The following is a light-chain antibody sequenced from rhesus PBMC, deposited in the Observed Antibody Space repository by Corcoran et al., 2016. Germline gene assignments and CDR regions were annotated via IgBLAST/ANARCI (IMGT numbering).Light chain of an antibody. CDR3: VEGTHWPLT. CDR2: QVA. CDR1: QTLVHSEGKTY. Sequence: DVVMTQSPLSLPVTPGQPASISCRSSQTLVHSEGKTYLNWLQQKQGQPPRRLIYQVANRDSGVPDRFSGGGAGKDFTLKISELEVENVGVYYYVEGTHWPLTFAGGAKV. V-gene: IGKV2S9*01. J-gene: IGKJ4*01.